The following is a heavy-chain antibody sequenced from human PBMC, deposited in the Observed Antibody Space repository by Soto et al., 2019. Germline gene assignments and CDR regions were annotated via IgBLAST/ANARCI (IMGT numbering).Heavy chain of an antibody. D-gene: IGHD1-1*01. Sequence: SETLSLTCAVYGGSFSGYYWSWIRQPPGKGLEWIGEINHSGSTNYNPSLKSRVTISVDTSKNQFSLKLSSVTAADTAVYYCARSTGARYNWFDHWGQGTLVTVSS. J-gene: IGHJ5*02. CDR1: GGSFSGYY. V-gene: IGHV4-34*01. CDR3: ARSTGARYNWFDH. CDR2: INHSGST.